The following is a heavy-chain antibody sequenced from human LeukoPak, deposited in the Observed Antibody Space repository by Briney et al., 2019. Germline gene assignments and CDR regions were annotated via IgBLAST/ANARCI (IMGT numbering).Heavy chain of an antibody. J-gene: IGHJ4*02. V-gene: IGHV3-48*01. CDR3: AREPLEALAGTSEY. D-gene: IGHD6-19*01. Sequence: GGSLRLSCTVSGFTVSSNSMSWVRQAPGKGLEWVAYITLSSTAIYYADSVRGRFTISRDNAKNSLYLQMNSLRAEDTAVYYCAREPLEALAGTSEYWGQGTLVTVSS. CDR1: GFTVSSNS. CDR2: ITLSSTAI.